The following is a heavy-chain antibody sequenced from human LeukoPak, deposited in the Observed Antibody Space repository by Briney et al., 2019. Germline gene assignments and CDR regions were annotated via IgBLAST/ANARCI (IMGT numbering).Heavy chain of an antibody. D-gene: IGHD3-3*01. CDR2: LTPILDTR. Sequence: SVKVSCKASGYTFTSYDINWVRQAPGQGLEWVGRLTPILDTRKYSQSFQGRVTFTADESTGTAYMDLTSLTSDDTAMYYCARQFWNGYYAALDIWGQGTLVTVSS. V-gene: IGHV1-69*11. CDR3: ARQFWNGYYAALDI. J-gene: IGHJ3*02. CDR1: GYTFTSYD.